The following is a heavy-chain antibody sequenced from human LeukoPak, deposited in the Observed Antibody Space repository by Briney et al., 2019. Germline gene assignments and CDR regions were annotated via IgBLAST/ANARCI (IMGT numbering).Heavy chain of an antibody. Sequence: SETLSLTCAVYGGSFSGYYWSWIRQPPGKGLEWIGEINHSGSTNYNPSLKSRVTISVDTSKNQFSLKLSSVTAADTAVYYCARASVWFGDEGERPFDYWGQGTLVTVSS. CDR1: GGSFSGYY. CDR2: INHSGST. CDR3: ARASVWFGDEGERPFDY. V-gene: IGHV4-34*01. D-gene: IGHD3-10*01. J-gene: IGHJ4*02.